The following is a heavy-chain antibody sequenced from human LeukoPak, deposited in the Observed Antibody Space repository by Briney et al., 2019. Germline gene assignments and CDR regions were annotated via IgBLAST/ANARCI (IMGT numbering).Heavy chain of an antibody. J-gene: IGHJ6*02. CDR3: ARDPHCSSTSCPMGYYYYGMDV. Sequence: ASVKVSCKASGYTFTSYGISWVRQAPGQGLEWMGWISAYNGNTNYAQKLQGRVTMTTDTSTSTAYMELRSLRSDDAAVYYCARDPHCSSTSCPMGYYYYGMDVWGQGTTVTVSS. CDR2: ISAYNGNT. D-gene: IGHD2-2*01. V-gene: IGHV1-18*01. CDR1: GYTFTSYG.